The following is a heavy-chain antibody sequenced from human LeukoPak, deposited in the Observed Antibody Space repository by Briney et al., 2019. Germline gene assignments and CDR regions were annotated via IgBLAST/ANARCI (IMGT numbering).Heavy chain of an antibody. J-gene: IGHJ4*02. CDR3: ATGLDGYKLGYYFDY. D-gene: IGHD5-24*01. V-gene: IGHV1-24*01. CDR1: GYTLTELS. Sequence: ASVKVSCKVSGYTLTELSMHWLRQAPGKGLEWMGGFDPEDGETIYAQKFQGRVTMTEDTSTDTAYMELSSLRSEDTAVYYCATGLDGYKLGYYFDYWGQGTLVTVSS. CDR2: FDPEDGET.